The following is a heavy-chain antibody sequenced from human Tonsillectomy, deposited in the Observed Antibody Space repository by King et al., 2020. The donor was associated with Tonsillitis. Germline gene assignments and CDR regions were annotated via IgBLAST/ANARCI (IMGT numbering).Heavy chain of an antibody. D-gene: IGHD3-10*01. CDR3: ASRLFPYGSGSYYN. Sequence: VQLQQWGAGLLKPSETLSLTCAVYGGSFSGYYWSWLRQPTGKGLEWIGEINHSGSTNYNPSLKSRVTISVETSKNQFSLKLSSVTAADTAVYYCASRLFPYGSGSYYNWGQGTLVTVSS. CDR1: GGSFSGYY. CDR2: INHSGST. V-gene: IGHV4-34*01. J-gene: IGHJ4*02.